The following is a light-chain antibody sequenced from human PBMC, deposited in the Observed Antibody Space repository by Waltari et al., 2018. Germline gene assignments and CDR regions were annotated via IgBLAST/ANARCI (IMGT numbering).Light chain of an antibody. CDR2: WAS. CDR3: QQYYSSPYT. Sequence: DIVMTQSPDSLAVSLGERATINCKSSQSVLFSSNNNNCLAWFQQKPGQPPKLLIYWASTRESGVPDRFSGSGSGTDFTLTISSLQAEDVAVYYYQQYYSSPYTFGQGTKLEIK. V-gene: IGKV4-1*01. J-gene: IGKJ2*01. CDR1: QSVLFSSNNNNC.